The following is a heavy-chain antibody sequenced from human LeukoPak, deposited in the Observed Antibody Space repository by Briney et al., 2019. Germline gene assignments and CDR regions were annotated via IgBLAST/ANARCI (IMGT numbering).Heavy chain of an antibody. V-gene: IGHV3-23*01. J-gene: IGHJ4*02. D-gene: IGHD3-10*01. CDR1: GFTVSDYS. CDR2: ISGSGSYT. CDR3: AKGAGVLWFGELLSHFDY. Sequence: PGGSLRLSCAASGFTVSDYSMSWVRQAPGKGLEWVSAISGSGSYTDYADSVKGRFTISRDNSKNTLYLQMNSLRAEDTAVYYCAKGAGVLWFGELLSHFDYWGQGTLVTVSS.